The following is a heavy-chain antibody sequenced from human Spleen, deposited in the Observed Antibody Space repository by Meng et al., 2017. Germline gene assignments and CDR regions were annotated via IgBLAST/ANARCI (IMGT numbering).Heavy chain of an antibody. Sequence: SVKVSCKAPGGIFSNYVIGWVRQALGQGLEWMGGINAVFGTTNYAQKFQGRLTITTDESTSAVYMKLTRLTSESTAVYFCARKAGNCVSATCYSLDYWGQGTLVTVSS. J-gene: IGHJ4*02. CDR1: GGIFSNYV. D-gene: IGHD2-2*01. V-gene: IGHV1-69*05. CDR3: ARKAGNCVSATCYSLDY. CDR2: INAVFGTT.